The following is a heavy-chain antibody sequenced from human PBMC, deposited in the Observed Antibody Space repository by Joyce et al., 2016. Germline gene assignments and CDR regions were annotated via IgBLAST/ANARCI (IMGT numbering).Heavy chain of an antibody. Sequence: EVRLVESGGGLIQPGGSLRLSCAAFVFTVSDTYMTWVRQVPGEGVESVSFGYSGGRTFYADSVKGRFTISRDDSKNTLYLQMNSLRANDTAVYYCARGPPVIAVSGHFDYWGQGSLVTVSS. CDR1: VFTVSDTY. CDR2: GYSGGRT. CDR3: ARGPPVIAVSGHFDY. D-gene: IGHD2-21*01. V-gene: IGHV3-53*01. J-gene: IGHJ4*02.